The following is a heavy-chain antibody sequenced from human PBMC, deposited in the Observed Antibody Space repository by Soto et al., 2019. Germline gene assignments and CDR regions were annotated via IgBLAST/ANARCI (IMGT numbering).Heavy chain of an antibody. D-gene: IGHD3-3*01. CDR2: INHTGAT. CDR1: GRSVNGYY. V-gene: IGHV4-34*01. CDR3: ATRITVFGLLIPPFDP. J-gene: IGHJ5*02. Sequence: SETRSLTCAVYGRSVNGYYWNWIHQPPGKGLEWIGEINHTGATHYNPSLKSRVTMSVDTSKNQFSLWLSSVTAADTAIYYCATRITVFGLLIPPFDPWGQGTQVTVSS.